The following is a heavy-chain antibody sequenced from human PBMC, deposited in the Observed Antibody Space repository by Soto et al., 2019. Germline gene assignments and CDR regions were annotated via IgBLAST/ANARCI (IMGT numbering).Heavy chain of an antibody. CDR2: IWYDGSNK. CDR1: GFTFSSYG. V-gene: IGHV3-33*01. Sequence: PGGSLRLSCAASGFTFSSYGMHWVRQAPGKGLEWVAVIWYDGSNKYYADSVKGRFTISRDNSKNTLYLQMNSLRAEDTAVYYCARDPSPFAPLYCSGGSCYPTHPDYWGQGTLVTVSS. J-gene: IGHJ4*02. CDR3: ARDPSPFAPLYCSGGSCYPTHPDY. D-gene: IGHD2-15*01.